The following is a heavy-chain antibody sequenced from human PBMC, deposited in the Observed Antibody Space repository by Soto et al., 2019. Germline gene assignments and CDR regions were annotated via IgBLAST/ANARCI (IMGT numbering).Heavy chain of an antibody. CDR1: GYSFTDYY. CDR2: INTKTGGT. CDR3: ARVGPTGGFDP. J-gene: IGHJ5*02. Sequence: QVHLVQSGAEVKKPGASVKVSCKASGYSFTDYYMHWVRQAPGQGLEWMGWINTKTGGTNYAQRVQGRVTMTGDTSSNTAYMELSRLSSDDTAVYYCARVGPTGGFDPWGQGTVVTVSS. D-gene: IGHD1-26*01. V-gene: IGHV1-2*02.